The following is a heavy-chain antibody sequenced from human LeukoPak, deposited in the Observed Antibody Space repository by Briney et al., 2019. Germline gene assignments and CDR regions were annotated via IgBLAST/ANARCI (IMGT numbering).Heavy chain of an antibody. J-gene: IGHJ4*02. D-gene: IGHD3-3*01. CDR3: ARDFQFLEWFLDY. V-gene: IGHV1-2*02. CDR2: INPNSGGT. Sequence: ASVKVSCKASGYTFTGYYMHWVRQAPGQGLEWMGWINPNSGGTNYAQKFQGRVTMTRDTSISTAYVELSRLRSDDTAVYYCARDFQFLEWFLDYWGQGTLVTVSS. CDR1: GYTFTGYY.